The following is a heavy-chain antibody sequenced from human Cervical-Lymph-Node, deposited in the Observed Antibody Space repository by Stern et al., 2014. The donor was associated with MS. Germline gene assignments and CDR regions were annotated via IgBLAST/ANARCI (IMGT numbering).Heavy chain of an antibody. CDR3: ARNRALYSNTFDFDY. V-gene: IGHV1-2*02. CDR1: GYTFTDYY. Sequence: QVQLVQSGAEVKKPGASVKVSCTASGYTFTDYYMHWVRQAPGQGLEWMGWINPNSGGSNYAQKLQGRVTMTRDTSISTAYMELSSLRSDDTAIYYCARNRALYSNTFDFDYWGQGTLVTVSS. CDR2: INPNSGGS. J-gene: IGHJ4*02. D-gene: IGHD6-13*01.